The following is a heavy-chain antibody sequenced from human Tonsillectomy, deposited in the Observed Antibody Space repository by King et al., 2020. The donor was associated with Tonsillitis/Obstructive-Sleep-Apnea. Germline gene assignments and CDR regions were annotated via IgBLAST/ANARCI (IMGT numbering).Heavy chain of an antibody. CDR1: GFTFSSYW. J-gene: IGHJ4*02. D-gene: IGHD3-3*01. Sequence: VQLVESGGGLVQPGGSLRLSCTASGFTFSSYWMSWVRQAPGKGLEWVANMKEDGSIKHYVDSVKGRFTISRDNAKNSVFLQMSSLRAEDTAVYFCSSSRAADFWRAYSFNYWGQGALVTVSS. CDR2: MKEDGSIK. V-gene: IGHV3-7*02. CDR3: SSSRAADFWRAYSFNY.